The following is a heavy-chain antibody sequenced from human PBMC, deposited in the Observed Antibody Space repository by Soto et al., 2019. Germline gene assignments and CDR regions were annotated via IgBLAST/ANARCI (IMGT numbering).Heavy chain of an antibody. Sequence: GGSLRLSCAASGFTFSDYYINWIRQAPGKGLEWVSYISSSGNTIYYADSVKGRFTISRDNAKNSLYLQMNSLRAEDTAVYYCAREYDFWSGLIDYWGQGTLVTVSS. CDR1: GFTFSDYY. CDR2: ISSSGNTI. V-gene: IGHV3-11*01. D-gene: IGHD3-3*01. CDR3: AREYDFWSGLIDY. J-gene: IGHJ4*02.